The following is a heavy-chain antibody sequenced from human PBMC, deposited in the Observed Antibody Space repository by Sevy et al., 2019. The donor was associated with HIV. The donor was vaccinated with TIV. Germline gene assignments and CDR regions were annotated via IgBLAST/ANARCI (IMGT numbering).Heavy chain of an antibody. Sequence: ASVKVSCKASGGSFSKYAITWVRQAPGQGLEWMGGIIPIFGTANYAQKFQGRVTITTDESTSTAYMELSSLRSEDTAVYYCARDRGFSSTSEYGMDVWGQGTTVTVSS. CDR3: ARDRGFSSTSEYGMDV. V-gene: IGHV1-69*05. CDR1: GGSFSKYA. J-gene: IGHJ6*02. CDR2: IIPIFGTA. D-gene: IGHD2-2*01.